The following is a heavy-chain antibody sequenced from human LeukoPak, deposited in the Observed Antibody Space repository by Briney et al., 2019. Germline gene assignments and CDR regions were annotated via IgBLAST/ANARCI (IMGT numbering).Heavy chain of an antibody. CDR1: GFTFSSYA. Sequence: PGGSLRLSCAVSGFTFSSYAMSWVRQAPGKGLEWVSSSTSSDNIHYADAVKGRFTSSRDNAKNSVYLQMNSLRAEDTAVYYCARDRGSAAAGTWYYAMDVWGQGTTVTVSS. CDR2: STSSDNI. V-gene: IGHV3-69-1*02. CDR3: ARDRGSAAAGTWYYAMDV. J-gene: IGHJ6*02. D-gene: IGHD6-13*01.